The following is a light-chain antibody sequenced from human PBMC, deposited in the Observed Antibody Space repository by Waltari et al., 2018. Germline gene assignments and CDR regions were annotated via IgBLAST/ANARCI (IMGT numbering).Light chain of an antibody. CDR1: SPNIGPTS. CDR2: DNN. J-gene: IGLJ2*01. V-gene: IGLV1-51*01. CDR3: GTWDSSLGAVI. Sequence: QSVLTQPPSVSAAAGQQVTIPCSGSSPNIGPTSVSWYQHPPATAPKLPIYDNNQRPSGIPDRFSGSKSDTSATLDITGLQTGDEADYYCGTWDSSLGAVIFGGGTKLTVL.